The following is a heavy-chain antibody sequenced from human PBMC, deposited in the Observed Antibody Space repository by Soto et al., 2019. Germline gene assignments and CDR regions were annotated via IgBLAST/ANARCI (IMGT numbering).Heavy chain of an antibody. D-gene: IGHD1-26*01. J-gene: IGHJ3*01. V-gene: IGHV3-23*01. CDR1: GFTFSNFA. CDR2: IPASGRTP. CDR3: AKGYCRESDGFDL. Sequence: VNLLESGGGLVQPGGSLRLSCADSGFTFSNFAMSWVRQAPGRGLEWVSEIPASGRTPSYADSVQGRFTISTYESKSTLYLQMNSLRADDTALYYCAKGYCRESDGFDLWGQGTMVTVSS.